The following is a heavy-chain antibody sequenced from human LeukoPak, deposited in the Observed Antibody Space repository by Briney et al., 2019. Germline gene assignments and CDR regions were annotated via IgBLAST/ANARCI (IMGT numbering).Heavy chain of an antibody. CDR1: GFTFSSYG. V-gene: IGHV3-30*02. CDR2: IRYDGSNK. CDR3: ARGGGRYCSSTSCSRKDY. D-gene: IGHD2-2*01. J-gene: IGHJ4*02. Sequence: PGGSLRLSCAASGFTFSSYGMHWVRQAPGKGLEWVAFIRYDGSNKYYADSVKGRFTISRDNSKNTLYLQMNSLRAEDTAVYYCARGGGRYCSSTSCSRKDYWGQGTLVTVSS.